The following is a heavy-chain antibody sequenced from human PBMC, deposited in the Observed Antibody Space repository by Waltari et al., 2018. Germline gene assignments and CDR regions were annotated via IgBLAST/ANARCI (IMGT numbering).Heavy chain of an antibody. V-gene: IGHV4-38-2*01. Sequence: QVQLQESGPGLVKPSETLSLTCVVSGYSIGSGYYWGWIRQTPRKGLEWIGSVWHTGGGNDNPSLKSRVTISVDTSKLQVSLRLNSGTAADTAIYYCARGPRVWDTIILGSSFDSWGQGTLVTVPS. CDR1: GYSIGSGYY. D-gene: IGHD3-16*01. CDR2: VWHTGGG. J-gene: IGHJ4*02. CDR3: ARGPRVWDTIILGSSFDS.